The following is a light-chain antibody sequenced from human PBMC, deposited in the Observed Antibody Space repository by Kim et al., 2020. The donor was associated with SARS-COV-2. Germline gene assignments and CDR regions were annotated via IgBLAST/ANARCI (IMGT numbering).Light chain of an antibody. Sequence: DIQMTQSPSSLSASVGDRVTITCRASQSISSYLSWYQEKPGKAPNLLMYAASSLQSGVPSRFSGSGSGTDFTLTISSLQPEDFATYYCQQSYSVPFTFGGGTKVEIK. J-gene: IGKJ4*01. CDR3: QQSYSVPFT. CDR1: QSISSY. V-gene: IGKV1-39*01. CDR2: AAS.